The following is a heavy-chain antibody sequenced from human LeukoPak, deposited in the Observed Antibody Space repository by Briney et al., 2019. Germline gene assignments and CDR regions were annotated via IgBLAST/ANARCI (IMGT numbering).Heavy chain of an antibody. D-gene: IGHD3-22*01. CDR3: AKVDYDSSGPH. CDR1: GSTFDDYA. J-gene: IGHJ4*02. Sequence: PGGSLRLSCAASGSTFDDYAMHWVRQAPGKGLEWVSGISWNSGSIGYADSVKGRLTISRDNAKNSLYLQMNSLRAEDTALYYCAKVDYDSSGPHWGQGTLVTVSS. V-gene: IGHV3-9*01. CDR2: ISWNSGSI.